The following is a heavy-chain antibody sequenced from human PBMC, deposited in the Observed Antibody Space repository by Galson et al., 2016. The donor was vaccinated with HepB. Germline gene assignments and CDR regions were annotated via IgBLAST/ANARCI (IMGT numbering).Heavy chain of an antibody. V-gene: IGHV3-30*04. D-gene: IGHD3-16*02. CDR3: ASFGGVIAYDAFDI. CDR1: GFSFSSHA. Sequence: SLRLSCAASGFSFSSHAMHWVRQGPGKGLQWLAVISFDGRNNYYADSVKGRFTISRDNTKNTLYLQMNSLRVENTAVYYCASFGGVIAYDAFDIWGQGTMVTVSS. J-gene: IGHJ3*02. CDR2: ISFDGRNN.